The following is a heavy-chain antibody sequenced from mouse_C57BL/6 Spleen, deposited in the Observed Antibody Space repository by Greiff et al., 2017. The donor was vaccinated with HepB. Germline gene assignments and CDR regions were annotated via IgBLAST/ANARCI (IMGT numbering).Heavy chain of an antibody. CDR3: TTSDYYGSSHWYFDV. CDR1: GYTFTDYE. D-gene: IGHD1-1*01. CDR2: IDPETGGT. Sequence: VQLQESGAELVRPGASVTLSCKASGYTFTDYEMHWVKQTPVHGLEWIGAIDPETGGTAYNQKFKGKAILTADKSSSTAYMELRSLTSEDSAVYYCTTSDYYGSSHWYFDVWGTGTTVTVSS. V-gene: IGHV1-15*01. J-gene: IGHJ1*03.